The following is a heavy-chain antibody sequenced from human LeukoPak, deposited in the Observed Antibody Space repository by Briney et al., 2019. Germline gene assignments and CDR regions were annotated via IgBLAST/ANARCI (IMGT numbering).Heavy chain of an antibody. CDR2: IRYDGSNK. D-gene: IGHD6-19*01. V-gene: IGHV3-30*02. Sequence: GGSLRLSCAASGFTFSSYDMHWVRQAPGKGLEWVAFIRYDGSNKYYADSVKGRFTISRDNSKNTLYLQMNSLRAADTAVYYCAVIAVAGTSVDYWDQGTLVTVSS. CDR3: AVIAVAGTSVDY. CDR1: GFTFSSYD. J-gene: IGHJ4*02.